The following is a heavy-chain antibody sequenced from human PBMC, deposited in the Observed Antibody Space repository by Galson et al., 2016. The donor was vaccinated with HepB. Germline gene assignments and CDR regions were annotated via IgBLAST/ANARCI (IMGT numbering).Heavy chain of an antibody. CDR3: ARDQKYSGTDFYFAMDV. J-gene: IGHJ6*04. D-gene: IGHD1-26*01. V-gene: IGHV3-30*04. Sequence: SLRLSCAASGLTFSNYVFHWVRQAPGKGLEWVAVISYDGSNQFYADSVKDRFTISRDNSKNTLYLQMNSLRAADTGVYYCARDQKYSGTDFYFAMDVWGKGATVTVSS. CDR2: ISYDGSNQ. CDR1: GLTFSNYV.